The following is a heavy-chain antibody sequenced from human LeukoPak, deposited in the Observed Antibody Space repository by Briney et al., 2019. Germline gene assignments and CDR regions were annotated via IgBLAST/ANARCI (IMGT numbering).Heavy chain of an antibody. D-gene: IGHD3-22*01. CDR2: IYYSGST. V-gene: IGHV4-59*01. CDR3: ARDDYYYDSSGYLA. Sequence: SETLSLTCTVSGGSISSYYWSWIRQPPGKGLEWIGYIYYSGSTNYNPSLKSRVTISVDASKNQFSLKLSSVTAADTAVYYCARDDYYYDSSGYLAWGQGTLVTVSS. CDR1: GGSISSYY. J-gene: IGHJ5*02.